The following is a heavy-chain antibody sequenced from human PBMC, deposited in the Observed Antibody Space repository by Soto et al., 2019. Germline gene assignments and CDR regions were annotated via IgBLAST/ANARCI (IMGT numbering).Heavy chain of an antibody. V-gene: IGHV3-7*03. Sequence: PGGSLRLSCAASGFTFSSYWMSWVRQAPGKGLEWVANIKQDGSEKYYVDSVKGRFTISRDNAKNSLYLQMNSLRAEDTAVYYCASGPIVGANSAWSPDGYWGQGTLVTVS. J-gene: IGHJ4*02. CDR1: GFTFSSYW. D-gene: IGHD1-26*01. CDR3: ASGPIVGANSAWSPDGY. CDR2: IKQDGSEK.